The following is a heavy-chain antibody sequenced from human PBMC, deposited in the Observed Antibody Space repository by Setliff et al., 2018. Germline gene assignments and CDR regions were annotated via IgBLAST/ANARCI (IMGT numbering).Heavy chain of an antibody. CDR3: ARGRNIAARLLDS. J-gene: IGHJ4*02. D-gene: IGHD6-6*01. V-gene: IGHV4-34*01. CDR2: XNHXGST. CDR1: GGTFSDYH. Sequence: PSETLSLTCAAYGGTFSDYHWTWIRQSPEXXLXXXXXXNHXGSTNYNPSLKSRVTISIDTSRDQFSLKLISMIAADTAVYYCARGRNIAARLLDSWGQGTLVTVSS.